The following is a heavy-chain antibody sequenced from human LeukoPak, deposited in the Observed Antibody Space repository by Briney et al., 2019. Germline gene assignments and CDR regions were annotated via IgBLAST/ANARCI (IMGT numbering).Heavy chain of an antibody. V-gene: IGHV1-3*01. CDR3: ARANGYCTNGVCRYYFDY. Sequence: ASVKVSCTASGYTFTSYAMHWVRQAPGQRLEWMGWINAGNGNTKYSQKFQGRVTITRDTSASTAYMELSSLRSEDTAVYYCARANGYCTNGVCRYYFDYWGQGTLVTVSS. D-gene: IGHD2-8*01. J-gene: IGHJ4*02. CDR1: GYTFTSYA. CDR2: INAGNGNT.